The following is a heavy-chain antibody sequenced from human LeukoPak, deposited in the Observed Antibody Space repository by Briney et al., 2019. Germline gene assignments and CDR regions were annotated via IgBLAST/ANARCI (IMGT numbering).Heavy chain of an antibody. J-gene: IGHJ5*02. CDR1: GDSISSYY. D-gene: IGHD4-23*01. V-gene: IGHV4-59*01. Sequence: SETLSLTCTVSGDSISSYYWSWIRQPPGKGLEWIGYIYYSGSTNYSPSLRGRVTISVDTSRNQFSLKLTSVTAADTAVYYCAGENYGGSSLGWFGPWGQGTLVTVSS. CDR3: AGENYGGSSLGWFGP. CDR2: IYYSGST.